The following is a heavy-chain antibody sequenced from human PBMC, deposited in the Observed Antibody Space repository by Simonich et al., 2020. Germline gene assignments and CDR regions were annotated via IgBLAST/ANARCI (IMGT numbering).Heavy chain of an antibody. D-gene: IGHD6-19*01. Sequence: EVQLVESGGGLVTPGGSLRLSCAASGFTFSSYSMNWVRQAPGKGLAWVSSLRSSRSYIYYADSVKGRFTISRDNAKNALYLQMNSLRAEDTAVYYCARWIAVAGTGAYGMDVWGQGTTVTVSS. V-gene: IGHV3-21*01. J-gene: IGHJ6*02. CDR3: ARWIAVAGTGAYGMDV. CDR1: GFTFSSYS. CDR2: LRSSRSYI.